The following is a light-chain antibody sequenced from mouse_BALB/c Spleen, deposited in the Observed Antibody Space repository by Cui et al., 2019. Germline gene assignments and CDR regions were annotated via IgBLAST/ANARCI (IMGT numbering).Light chain of an antibody. CDR2: STA. V-gene: IGKV4-80*01. Sequence: QIARTQSPAIMSASLGEEITLTCSASSSVSYMHWYQQKSGTSPKLLIYSTANLASGVPSRFSGSGSGTFYSLTISSVEAEDAADYYCHQWSSYLFTFGSGTKLEIK. CDR3: HQWSSYLFT. J-gene: IGKJ4*01. CDR1: SSVSY.